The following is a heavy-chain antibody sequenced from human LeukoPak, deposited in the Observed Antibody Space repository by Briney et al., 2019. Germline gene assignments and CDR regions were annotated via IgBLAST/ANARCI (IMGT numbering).Heavy chain of an antibody. CDR1: GYTFSSYW. J-gene: IGHJ4*02. D-gene: IGHD2-15*01. CDR2: IKQDGSEK. CDR3: ARDYRGYRAPYYFDY. Sequence: GGSLRLSCAASGYTFSSYWMSWVRQAPGKGLEWVANIKQDGSEKYYVDSVKGRFTISRDNAKNSLYLQMNSLRAEDTAVYYCARDYRGYRAPYYFDYWGQGTLVTVSS. V-gene: IGHV3-7*01.